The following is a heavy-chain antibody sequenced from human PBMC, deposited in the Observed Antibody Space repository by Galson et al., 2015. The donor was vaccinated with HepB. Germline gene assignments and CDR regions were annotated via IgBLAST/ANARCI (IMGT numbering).Heavy chain of an antibody. CDR3: AGSSVDTSMAFDY. CDR1: GYSFTSYW. CDR2: IYPSDSDT. J-gene: IGHJ4*02. Sequence: QSGAEVKKPGESLKITCKGSGYSFTSYWIGWVRQMPGKGLEWRGIIYPSDSDTRYSPSFQGQVTISADKSISTAYLHWSSLKASDTAMYYCAGSSVDTSMAFDYWGQGTLVTVSS. V-gene: IGHV5-51*01. D-gene: IGHD5-18*01.